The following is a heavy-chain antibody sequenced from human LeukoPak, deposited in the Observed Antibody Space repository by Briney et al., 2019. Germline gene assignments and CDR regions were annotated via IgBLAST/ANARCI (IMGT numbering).Heavy chain of an antibody. CDR1: GYTFTTYD. Sequence: GASVKVSSTASGYTFTTYDINWVRQAPGQGLEWMGWVNPNSGNTGYAQKFQGRVTMTRNTATSTVYMDLSSLTSDATAIYYCARRSDDYDSSAYYYWGLGTLVTVSS. J-gene: IGHJ4*02. D-gene: IGHD3-22*01. CDR2: VNPNSGNT. V-gene: IGHV1-8*01. CDR3: ARRSDDYDSSAYYY.